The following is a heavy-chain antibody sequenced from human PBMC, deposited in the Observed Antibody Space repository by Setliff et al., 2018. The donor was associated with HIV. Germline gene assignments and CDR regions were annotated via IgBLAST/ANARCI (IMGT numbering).Heavy chain of an antibody. CDR1: GESISSDDHY. V-gene: IGHV4-30-4*08. D-gene: IGHD2-21*01. J-gene: IGHJ4*02. CDR3: AQMSISASVYFDY. CDR2: IFNTGST. Sequence: SETLSLTCTVSGESISSDDHYWSWIRQTPGKGLEWIGYIFNTGSTYYKSSLASRLTMSIDTSRNQFSLRLKSVTAADTAVYFCAQMSISASVYFDYWGQGTLVTVSS.